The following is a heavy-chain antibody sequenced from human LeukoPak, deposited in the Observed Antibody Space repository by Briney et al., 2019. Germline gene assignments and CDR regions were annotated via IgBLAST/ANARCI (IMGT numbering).Heavy chain of an antibody. CDR3: ARDGGYCSSTSCYFKGFWFDP. CDR1: GYIFTGYY. Sequence: GASVTVSCRASGYIFTGYYLYWVRQAPGQGLEWMGWINPNSGGTNYVQKFQGRVTMTRDTSISTAYMELSRLRSDDTAVYYCARDGGYCSSTSCYFKGFWFDPWGQGTLVTVSS. CDR2: INPNSGGT. J-gene: IGHJ5*02. D-gene: IGHD2-2*01. V-gene: IGHV1-2*02.